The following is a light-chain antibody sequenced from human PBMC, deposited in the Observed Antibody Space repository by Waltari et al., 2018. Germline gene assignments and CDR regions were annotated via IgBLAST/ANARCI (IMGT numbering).Light chain of an antibody. CDR3: QQRSNWPLT. Sequence: EIVLTQSPATLSLSPGERATLSCRASQSVSSYLAWYQQKPGQAPRLLIYDASNRATGIPARFSGSGSGTDFTLTIGSLEPEDFAVYYCQQRSNWPLTFGGGTKEEIK. CDR2: DAS. V-gene: IGKV3-11*01. J-gene: IGKJ4*01. CDR1: QSVSSY.